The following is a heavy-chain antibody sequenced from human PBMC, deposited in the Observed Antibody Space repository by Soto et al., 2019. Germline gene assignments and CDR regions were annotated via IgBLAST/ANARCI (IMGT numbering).Heavy chain of an antibody. J-gene: IGHJ3*02. CDR3: ARDSDSRWFGELLPDDAFDS. V-gene: IGHV6-1*01. CDR1: GDSVSSNSAA. D-gene: IGHD3-10*01. Sequence: PSQTLSLTCAISGDSVSSNSAAWNWIRQSPSRGLEWLGRTYYRSKWYNDYAVSVKSRITINPDTSKNQFSLQLNSVTPEDTAVYYCARDSDSRWFGELLPDDAFDSWGQGTGVTVSS. CDR2: TYYRSKWYN.